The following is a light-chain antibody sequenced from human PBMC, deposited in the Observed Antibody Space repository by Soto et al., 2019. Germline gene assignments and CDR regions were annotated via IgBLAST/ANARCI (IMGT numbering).Light chain of an antibody. CDR2: KAS. Sequence: DIQMTQSPSTLSASVGDRVTITCRASQSINNWLAWYQQKTGKAPKLLISKASNLKSGVQSRFSGTASGTEFTLTISSLQSDDFASYYCQQYDSYPFTFGGGTKVEI. CDR3: QQYDSYPFT. CDR1: QSINNW. V-gene: IGKV1-5*03. J-gene: IGKJ4*01.